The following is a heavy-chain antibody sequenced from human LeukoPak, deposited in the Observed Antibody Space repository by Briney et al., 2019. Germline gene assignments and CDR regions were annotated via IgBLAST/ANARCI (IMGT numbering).Heavy chain of an antibody. J-gene: IGHJ5*02. CDR2: IWYDGTNE. D-gene: IGHD3-22*01. Sequence: GGSLRLSCAASGFTFSRYGMHWVRQAPGKGLEWVAVIWYDGTNEYYADSVKGRFTISRDNSKDTLYPQMNSLRAEDTAVYYCARGHYDSSWWFDPWGQGTLVSVSS. CDR1: GFTFSRYG. CDR3: ARGHYDSSWWFDP. V-gene: IGHV3-33*01.